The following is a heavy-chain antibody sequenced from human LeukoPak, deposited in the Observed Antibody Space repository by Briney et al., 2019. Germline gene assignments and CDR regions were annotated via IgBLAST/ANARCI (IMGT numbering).Heavy chain of an antibody. Sequence: SETLSLTCTVSGGSINGYYWSWIRQSPGKGLESLGYIYYTGSTNYNPSLKSRVTISVDTSKNQFSLKLSSVTVADTAVFYCARGPYAYDSSGAFDIWGQGTMVTVSS. D-gene: IGHD3-22*01. CDR3: ARGPYAYDSSGAFDI. CDR2: IYYTGST. CDR1: GGSINGYY. J-gene: IGHJ3*02. V-gene: IGHV4-59*08.